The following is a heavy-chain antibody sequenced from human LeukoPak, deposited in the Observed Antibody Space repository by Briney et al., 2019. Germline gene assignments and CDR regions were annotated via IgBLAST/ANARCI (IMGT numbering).Heavy chain of an antibody. CDR3: ARGWLAETTVVTPYNY. J-gene: IGHJ4*02. CDR1: GGTFSSYD. CDR2: ITPLFGVA. Sequence: SVKVSCKASGGTFSSYDISWVRQAPGQGLEWMGGITPLFGVANYAQKFQGRVTISAVESKSTAYMELRSLRSEDTAVYYCARGWLAETTVVTPYNYWGQGTLVTVSS. D-gene: IGHD4-23*01. V-gene: IGHV1-69*13.